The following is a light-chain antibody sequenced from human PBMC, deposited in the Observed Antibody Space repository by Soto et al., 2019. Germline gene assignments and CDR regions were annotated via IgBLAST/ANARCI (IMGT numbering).Light chain of an antibody. CDR1: QSISSSY. Sequence: EIVLTQSPGTLSVSPGGRATLSCRASQSISSSYLAWYQQKPGQAPRLLMIGASNRATGIPARFSGGGSGTDFTLTISRLEPEDFAVYYCQQYGGSPMYTFGQGTKLEIK. CDR2: GAS. J-gene: IGKJ2*01. CDR3: QQYGGSPMYT. V-gene: IGKV3-20*01.